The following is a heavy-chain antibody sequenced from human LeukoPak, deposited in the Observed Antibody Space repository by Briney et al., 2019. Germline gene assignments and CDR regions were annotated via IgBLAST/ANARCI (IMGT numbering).Heavy chain of an antibody. CDR2: ISWNSGSI. D-gene: IGHD5-18*01. J-gene: IGHJ4*02. V-gene: IGHV3-9*01. CDR1: GFTFDDYA. CDR3: AKDSRRYSYGLLH. Sequence: GGSLRLSCAASGFTFDDYAMHWVRQDPGKGLEWVSGISWNSGSIGYADSVKGRFTISRDNAKNSLYLQMNSLRAEDTALYYCAKDSRRYSYGLLHWGQGTQVTVPS.